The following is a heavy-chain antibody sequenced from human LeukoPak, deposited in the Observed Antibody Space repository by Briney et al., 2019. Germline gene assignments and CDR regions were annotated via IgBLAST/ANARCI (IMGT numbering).Heavy chain of an antibody. CDR1: GGPICSGGHD. D-gene: IGHD3-16*01. Sequence: SQTLSLTRTVSGGPICSGGHDWSWIRQHPGKGLEWIGYIYYSGSTDYNPSLKSRVTISVDTSKNQFSLKLSSVTAADTAVYYCARGVYYDYAWVSPVDYWGQGRLVTVSS. J-gene: IGHJ4*02. CDR3: ARGVYYDYAWVSPVDY. CDR2: IYYSGST. V-gene: IGHV4-31*03.